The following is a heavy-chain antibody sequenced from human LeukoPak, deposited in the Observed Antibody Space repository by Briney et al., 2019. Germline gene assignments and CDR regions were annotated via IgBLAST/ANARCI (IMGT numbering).Heavy chain of an antibody. CDR3: GKDVGYSGYADYYYGMDV. D-gene: IGHD5-12*01. V-gene: IGHV3-30*18. J-gene: IGHJ6*02. Sequence: PGGSLRLSCAASGFTLSTYGMHWVRQAPGKGLEWVATISYGGSNKYYADSVKGRFTISRDNSKNTLYLQMNSLTAEDTAVYYCGKDVGYSGYADYYYGMDVWGQGTTVTVSS. CDR1: GFTLSTYG. CDR2: ISYGGSNK.